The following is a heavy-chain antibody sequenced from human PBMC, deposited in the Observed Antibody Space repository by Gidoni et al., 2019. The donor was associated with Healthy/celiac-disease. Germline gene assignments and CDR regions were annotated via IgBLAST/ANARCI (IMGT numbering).Heavy chain of an antibody. J-gene: IGHJ6*02. Sequence: EVQLVESGGGLVKPGGALRLSCAASGCTFISYSMNWVRQAPGKGLEWVSSISSSSSYIYYADSVKGRFTISRDNAKNSLYLQMNSLRAEDTAVYYCARLRGIAAMDVWGQGTTVTVSS. D-gene: IGHD6-13*01. V-gene: IGHV3-21*01. CDR2: ISSSSSYI. CDR3: ARLRGIAAMDV. CDR1: GCTFISYS.